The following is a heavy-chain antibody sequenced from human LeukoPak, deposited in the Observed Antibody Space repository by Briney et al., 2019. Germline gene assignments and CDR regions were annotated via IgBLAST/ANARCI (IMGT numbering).Heavy chain of an antibody. D-gene: IGHD3-22*01. V-gene: IGHV1-24*01. CDR1: GYTLTELS. CDR3: ARGRQNYYDSSDYYPYFDY. J-gene: IGHJ4*02. CDR2: FDPEDGET. Sequence: ASVKVSCKVSGYTLTELSMHWVRQAPGKGLEWMGGFDPEDGETIYAQKFQGRVTMTEDTSTDTAYMELSSLRSEDTAVYYCARGRQNYYDSSDYYPYFDYWGQGTLVTVSS.